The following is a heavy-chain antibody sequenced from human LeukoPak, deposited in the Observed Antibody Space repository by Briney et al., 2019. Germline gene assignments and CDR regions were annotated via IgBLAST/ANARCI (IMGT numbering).Heavy chain of an antibody. J-gene: IGHJ3*02. V-gene: IGHV4-30-2*01. CDR1: GGSISSGGYS. Sequence: SQTLSLTCAVSGGSISSGGYSWSWIRQPPGKGLEWIGYIYHSGSTYYNPSLKSRVTISVDRSKNQFSLKLSSVTAADTAVYYCARDVVYYDSSGLSGAPHEPNAFDIWGQGTMVTVSS. CDR3: ARDVVYYDSSGLSGAPHEPNAFDI. D-gene: IGHD3-22*01. CDR2: IYHSGST.